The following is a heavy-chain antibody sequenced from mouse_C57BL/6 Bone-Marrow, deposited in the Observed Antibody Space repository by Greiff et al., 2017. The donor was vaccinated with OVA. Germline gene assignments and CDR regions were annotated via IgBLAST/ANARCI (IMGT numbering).Heavy chain of an antibody. V-gene: IGHV1-69*01. D-gene: IGHD2-2*01. J-gene: IGHJ1*03. CDR3: ARDLYGYDYGYGYFDV. CDR1: GYTFTRYW. Sequence: QVQLQQPGAELVMPGASVKLSCKASGYTFTRYWMHWVKQRPGQGLEWIGEIDPSDSYTTYNQKFKGKSTLTVDTSSSTAYMQLGSRTSGDSAVYYCARDLYGYDYGYGYFDVWGTGTTVTVSS. CDR2: IDPSDSYT.